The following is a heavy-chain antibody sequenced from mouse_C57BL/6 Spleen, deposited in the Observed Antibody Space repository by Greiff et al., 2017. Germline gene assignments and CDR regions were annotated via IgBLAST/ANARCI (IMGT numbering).Heavy chain of an antibody. CDR1: GFTFSSYA. V-gene: IGHV5-4*01. CDR3: ARDEATRYFDV. J-gene: IGHJ1*03. CDR2: ISDGGSYT. D-gene: IGHD1-1*01. Sequence: EVKLVESGGGLVKPGGSLKLSCAASGFTFSSYAMSWVRQTPEKRLEWVATISDGGSYTYYPDNVKGRFTISRDNATNNLYLQMSHLKSEDTAMYYCARDEATRYFDVWGTGTTVTVSS.